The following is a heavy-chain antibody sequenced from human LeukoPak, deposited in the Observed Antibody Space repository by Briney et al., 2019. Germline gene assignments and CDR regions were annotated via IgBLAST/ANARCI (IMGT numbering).Heavy chain of an antibody. CDR1: GFTFSSYE. D-gene: IGHD5-18*01. CDR3: ARLPRDEYSYGFNDY. Sequence: PGGSLRLSCAASGFTFSSYEMNWVRQAPGKGLECVSYISSSDSTILYADSVKGRFTISRDNAKNSLYLQMSSLRAEDTAVYYCARLPRDEYSYGFNDYWGQGTRVTVSS. V-gene: IGHV3-48*03. CDR2: ISSSDSTI. J-gene: IGHJ4*02.